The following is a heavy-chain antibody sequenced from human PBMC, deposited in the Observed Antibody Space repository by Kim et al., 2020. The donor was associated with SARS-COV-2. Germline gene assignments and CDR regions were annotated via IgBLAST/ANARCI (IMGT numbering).Heavy chain of an antibody. CDR2: IYPGDSDT. D-gene: IGHD1-7*01. Sequence: GESLKISCKGSGYSFTSYWIGWVRQMPGKGLEWMGIIYPGDSDTRYSPSFQGQVTISADKSISTAYLQWSSLKASDTAMYYCARQGGGWYNWNYETNGWFDPWGQGTLVTVSS. V-gene: IGHV5-51*01. CDR3: ARQGGGWYNWNYETNGWFDP. CDR1: GYSFTSYW. J-gene: IGHJ5*02.